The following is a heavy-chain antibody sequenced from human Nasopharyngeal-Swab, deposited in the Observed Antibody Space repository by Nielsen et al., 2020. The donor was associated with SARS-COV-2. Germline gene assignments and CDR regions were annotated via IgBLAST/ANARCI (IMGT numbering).Heavy chain of an antibody. D-gene: IGHD4-17*01. V-gene: IGHV6-1*01. J-gene: IGHJ6*03. CDR3: ARARGAYGDYYYYYYADV. CDR2: PYYRSKWYN. CDR1: GDSDSSGSAA. Sequence: SETLSLTCAIAGDSDSSGSAAWKWLRHSPSRGHEWLGRPYYRSKWYNDYAVSVKSRITINPDTSKNQFSLHLNSVTPEDTAVYYCARARGAYGDYYYYYYADVWGKGTTVTVSS.